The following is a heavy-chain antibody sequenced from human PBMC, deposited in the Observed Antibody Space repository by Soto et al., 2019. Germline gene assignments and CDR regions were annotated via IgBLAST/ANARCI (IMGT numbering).Heavy chain of an antibody. Sequence: PSETLSLTCTVSGGSISSYYWSWIRQPPGKGLEWIGYIYYSGSTNYNPSLKSRVTISVDTSKNQFSLKLSSVTAADTAVYYCARGYSSSWSRYYYYYYGMDVRGPGTKVTVS. CDR2: IYYSGST. D-gene: IGHD6-13*01. CDR1: GGSISSYY. CDR3: ARGYSSSWSRYYYYYYGMDV. V-gene: IGHV4-59*01. J-gene: IGHJ6*02.